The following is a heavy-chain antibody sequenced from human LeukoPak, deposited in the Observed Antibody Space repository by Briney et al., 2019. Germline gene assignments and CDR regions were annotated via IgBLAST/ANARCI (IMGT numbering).Heavy chain of an antibody. CDR1: GGSFSGYY. D-gene: IGHD3-10*01. CDR3: ARVYGSGSYYNGYYYYYMDV. J-gene: IGHJ6*03. Sequence: PSETLSLTCGVYGGSFSGYYWSWIRQPPGNGLEWVGEINHSGSTNYNPSLKSRVTISVDTSKNQFSLKLSSVTAADTAVYYCARVYGSGSYYNGYYYYYMDVWGKGTTVTISS. CDR2: INHSGST. V-gene: IGHV4-34*01.